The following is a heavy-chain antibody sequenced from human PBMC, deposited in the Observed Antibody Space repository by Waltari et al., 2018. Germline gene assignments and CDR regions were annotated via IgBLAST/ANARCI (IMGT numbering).Heavy chain of an antibody. J-gene: IGHJ4*02. CDR2: VHYSGTT. CDR1: GDSISSSNYY. D-gene: IGHD5-12*01. Sequence: QLQLQESGPGLVKPSETLSLSCSVSGDSISSSNYYWGWIRQPPGKGLEWIASVHYSGTTYDNPSLKSRVTISADTSRNQFYLRLTAVTATDTAVYYCARSSAGMPRWLGDYWGQGILVTVSS. V-gene: IGHV4-39*01. CDR3: ARSSAGMPRWLGDY.